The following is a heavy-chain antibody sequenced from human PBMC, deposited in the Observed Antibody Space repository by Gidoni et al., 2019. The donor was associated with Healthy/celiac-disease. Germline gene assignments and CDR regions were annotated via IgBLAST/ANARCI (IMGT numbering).Heavy chain of an antibody. CDR2: IGTAGDT. J-gene: IGHJ6*02. CDR1: GFPFSSCD. D-gene: IGHD6-19*01. CDR3: ARSAVAGTDGMDV. Sequence: EVQLVESGGGLVQPGGSRRPSCEASGFPFSSCDRLWVLQATGKGLEWVSAIGTAGDTYYPGSVKGRFTISRENAKNSLDLQMNSLRAGDTAVYYCARSAVAGTDGMDVWGQGTTVTVSS. V-gene: IGHV3-13*01.